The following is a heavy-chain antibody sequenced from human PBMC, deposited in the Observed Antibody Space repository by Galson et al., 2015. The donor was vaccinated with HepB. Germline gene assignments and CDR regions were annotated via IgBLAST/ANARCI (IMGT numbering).Heavy chain of an antibody. Sequence: SMRLSCAASGLTLSSSWMSWARQAPGKGLQWVANIKQDGREKYYVDSVKGRFTISRANAKNSLYLQMNSLRAKDTAVYYCARDGRRVYYDFWSCYYGFDYWVQGTLVTVSS. J-gene: IGHJ4*02. CDR3: ARDGRRVYYDFWSCYYGFDY. CDR1: GLTLSSSW. V-gene: IGHV3-7*03. CDR2: IKQDGREK. D-gene: IGHD3-3*01.